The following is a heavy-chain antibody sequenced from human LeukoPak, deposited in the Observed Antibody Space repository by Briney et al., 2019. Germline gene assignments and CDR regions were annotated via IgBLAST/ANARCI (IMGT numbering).Heavy chain of an antibody. V-gene: IGHV3-48*04. D-gene: IGHD3-10*01. J-gene: IGHJ4*02. CDR2: ISSSSTTI. Sequence: GGSLRLSCAASGFTFITYSMNWVRQAPGKGLEWVSYISSSSTTIYYADSVKGRFTISRDNAKNSLYLQMNSLRAEDTAVYYCARTPGGSGNLFDYWGQGTLVTVSS. CDR3: ARTPGGSGNLFDY. CDR1: GFTFITYS.